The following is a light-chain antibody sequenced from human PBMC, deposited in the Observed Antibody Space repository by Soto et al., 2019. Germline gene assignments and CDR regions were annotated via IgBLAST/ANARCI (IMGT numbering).Light chain of an antibody. CDR3: LLFYRDAWV. V-gene: IGLV7-43*01. Sequence: QAVVTQEPSLTVSPGGTVTLTCASSTGAVTSGYYANWVQQKPGQAPRALISSTSKKHSWTPARFSGSLLGGKAALTLSGVQPEDEAEYYCLLFYRDAWVFGGGTKLTVL. J-gene: IGLJ3*02. CDR2: STS. CDR1: TGAVTSGYY.